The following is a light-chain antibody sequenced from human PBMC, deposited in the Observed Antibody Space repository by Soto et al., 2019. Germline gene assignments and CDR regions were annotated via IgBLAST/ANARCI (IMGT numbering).Light chain of an antibody. V-gene: IGKV1-33*01. CDR3: QQYANGVT. Sequence: DIQITQSPSSLSASVVDRVTITCQASQDISNSLNWYQQKPGKAPKLLIYDASNLETGVPSSFSGGGSGTYFTFSISSLQPEDIATYYCQQYANGVTFGPGTKVDIK. CDR1: QDISNS. J-gene: IGKJ3*01. CDR2: DAS.